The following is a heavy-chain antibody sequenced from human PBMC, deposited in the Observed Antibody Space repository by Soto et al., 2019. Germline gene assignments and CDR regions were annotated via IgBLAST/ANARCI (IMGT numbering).Heavy chain of an antibody. J-gene: IGHJ6*02. CDR1: GYTFTSYG. V-gene: IGHV1-18*01. CDR3: AREPDIVVVGDYYGMDV. D-gene: IGHD2-15*01. Sequence: ASLKVSCKXSGYTFTSYGISWVRQAPGQGLEWMGWISAYNGNTNYAQKLQGRVTMTTDTSKNQFSLKLSSVTAADTAVYYCAREPDIVVVGDYYGMDVWGQGTTVTVSS. CDR2: ISAYNGNT.